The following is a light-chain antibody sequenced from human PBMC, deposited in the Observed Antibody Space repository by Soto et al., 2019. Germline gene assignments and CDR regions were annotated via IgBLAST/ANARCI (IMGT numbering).Light chain of an antibody. CDR3: QQYGSPPIT. CDR2: GAS. Sequence: EIVLTQSPATLSLSPGERATLSSRASQSVGSNLLACYQQKRGQAPRLLIYGASNRATGIPDRFSGSGSGTDFTLTISRLEPEDFAVYYCQQYGSPPITFGQGTRLEIK. CDR1: QSVGSNL. J-gene: IGKJ5*01. V-gene: IGKV3-20*01.